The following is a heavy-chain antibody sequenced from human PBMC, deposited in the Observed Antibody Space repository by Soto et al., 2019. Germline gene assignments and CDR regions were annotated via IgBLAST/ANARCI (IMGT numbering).Heavy chain of an antibody. CDR1: GYTFTSYG. CDR3: AREPFRSYGDYARGDAFDI. D-gene: IGHD4-17*01. V-gene: IGHV1-18*01. J-gene: IGHJ3*02. Sequence: ASVKVSCKASGYTFTSYGISWVRQAPGQGLEWIGWISAYNGNTNYAQKLQGRVTMTTDTSTSTAYMELRSLRSDDTAVYYCAREPFRSYGDYARGDAFDIWGQGTMVTVSS. CDR2: ISAYNGNT.